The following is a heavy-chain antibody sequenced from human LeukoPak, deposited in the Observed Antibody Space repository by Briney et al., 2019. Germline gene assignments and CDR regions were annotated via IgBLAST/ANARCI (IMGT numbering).Heavy chain of an antibody. J-gene: IGHJ4*02. CDR3: ARGRIAAAGLYFDY. D-gene: IGHD6-13*01. Sequence: GGSLRLFCAASGFTFSGFGMHWVRQAPGKGLEGVAVIWYDGSNKYYADSEKGRFTISRDNSKNTLYLQMNSLRAEDTAVYYCARGRIAAAGLYFDYWGQGTLVTVSS. CDR1: GFTFSGFG. CDR2: IWYDGSNK. V-gene: IGHV3-33*01.